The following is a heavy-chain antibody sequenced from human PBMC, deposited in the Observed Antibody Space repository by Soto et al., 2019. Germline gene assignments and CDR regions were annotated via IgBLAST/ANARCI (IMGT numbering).Heavy chain of an antibody. D-gene: IGHD3-3*01. V-gene: IGHV3-23*01. J-gene: IGHJ4*02. CDR2: ISGSGGST. CDR1: GLTFSSYA. Sequence: PGGSLRLSCAASGLTFSSYAMSWVRQAPGKGLEWVSAISGSGGSTYYADSVKGRFTISRDNSKNTLYLQMNSLRAEDTAVYYCARDHYDFWSGSFDFWGQGTLVTVSS. CDR3: ARDHYDFWSGSFDF.